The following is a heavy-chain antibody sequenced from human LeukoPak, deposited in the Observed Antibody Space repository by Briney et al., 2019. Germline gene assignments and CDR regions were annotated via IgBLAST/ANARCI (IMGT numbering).Heavy chain of an antibody. CDR1: GGSISSYY. D-gene: IGHD2-2*01. CDR3: ARDIYCSSTSCHWEYFDY. CDR2: IYYSGST. Sequence: SETLSLTCTVSGGSISSYYWSWIRQPPGKGLEWIGYIYYSGSTNYNPSLKSRVTISVDTSKNQFSLKLSSVTAADTAVYYCARDIYCSSTSCHWEYFDYWGQGTLVTVSS. J-gene: IGHJ4*02. V-gene: IGHV4-59*01.